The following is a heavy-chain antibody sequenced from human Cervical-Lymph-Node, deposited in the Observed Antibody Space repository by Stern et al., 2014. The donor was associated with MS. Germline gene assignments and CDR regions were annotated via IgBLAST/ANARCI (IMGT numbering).Heavy chain of an antibody. D-gene: IGHD4-17*01. V-gene: IGHV3-23*04. CDR2: ISAGGEST. Sequence: EVQLVESGGGLVQPGGSLRLSCAASGFTFSRNAMTWVRQAPGEGLEWVSAISAGGESTYHADPVKGRFTISRDNSKNTLFLQMNTLRADDTAVYFCAHGDYGDFFLRYWGQGTLVTVSS. J-gene: IGHJ4*02. CDR1: GFTFSRNA. CDR3: AHGDYGDFFLRY.